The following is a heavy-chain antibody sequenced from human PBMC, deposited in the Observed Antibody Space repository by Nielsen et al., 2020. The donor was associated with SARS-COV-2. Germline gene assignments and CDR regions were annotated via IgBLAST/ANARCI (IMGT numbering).Heavy chain of an antibody. Sequence: ASVKVSCKASGYTFTNNYMHWVRQAPGQGTEWMGLINPTNGGTTYAQKFLGRVTMTRDTSTSTVYMELSSLRSDDTAVYYCARDSSGTYRRVDYWGQGTLVTVSS. J-gene: IGHJ4*02. D-gene: IGHD3-22*01. CDR3: ARDSSGTYRRVDY. V-gene: IGHV1-46*01. CDR2: INPTNGGT. CDR1: GYTFTNNY.